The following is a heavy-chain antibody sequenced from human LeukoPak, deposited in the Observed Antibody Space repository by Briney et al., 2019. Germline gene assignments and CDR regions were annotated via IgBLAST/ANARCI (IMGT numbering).Heavy chain of an antibody. J-gene: IGHJ4*02. CDR3: ATKQWLAPPPDS. D-gene: IGHD6-19*01. CDR2: INTDGTVT. V-gene: IGHV3-74*01. CDR1: GFTLSKYL. Sequence: GGSLRLSSATPGFTLSKYLVLWVRHAPGKGLESDSRINTDGTVTTYADSVKGRFTVSRDNADNTMFLQMNSVRDEDTAVYYCATKQWLAPPPDSWGQGTPVTVSS.